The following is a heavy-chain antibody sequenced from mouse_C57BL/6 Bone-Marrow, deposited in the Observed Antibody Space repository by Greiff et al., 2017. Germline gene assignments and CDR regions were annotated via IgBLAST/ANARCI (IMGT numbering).Heavy chain of an antibody. V-gene: IGHV1-54*01. J-gene: IGHJ1*03. CDR1: GYAFTNYL. Sequence: QVQLQQSGAELVRPGTSVKVSCKASGYAFTNYLIEWVKQRPGQGLEWIGVINPGSGGTNYNEKFKGKATLTADKSSSTAYMQLSSLTSEDSAVYVCARKERDWYFDVWGTGTTVTVSS. CDR2: INPGSGGT. CDR3: ARKERDWYFDV.